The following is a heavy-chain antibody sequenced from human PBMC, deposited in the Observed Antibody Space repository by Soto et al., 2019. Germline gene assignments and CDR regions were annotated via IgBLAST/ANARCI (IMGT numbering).Heavy chain of an antibody. Sequence: QVQLVQSGAEVKKPGASVKVSCKASGYTFTGYYMHWVRQAPGQGLEWMGWINPNSGGTNYAQKFQGRVTMTRDTSISTAYMELSKLRSDDTAVYYCARDLVYDYVWGSYYVGWYFDLWGRGTLVTVSS. CDR2: INPNSGGT. D-gene: IGHD3-16*01. V-gene: IGHV1-2*02. CDR3: ARDLVYDYVWGSYYVGWYFDL. CDR1: GYTFTGYY. J-gene: IGHJ2*01.